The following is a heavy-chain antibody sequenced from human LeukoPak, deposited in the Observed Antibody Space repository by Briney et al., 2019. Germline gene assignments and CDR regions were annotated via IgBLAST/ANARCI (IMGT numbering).Heavy chain of an antibody. D-gene: IGHD3-22*01. J-gene: IGHJ4*02. Sequence: SETLSLTCTVSGGSISSYYWSWIRQPPGKGLEWIGYIYYSGSTNYNPSLKSRVTISVDTSKNQFSLKLSSVTAADTAVYYCARDLRGYPGYWGQGTLVTVSS. V-gene: IGHV4-59*12. CDR3: ARDLRGYPGY. CDR2: IYYSGST. CDR1: GGSISSYY.